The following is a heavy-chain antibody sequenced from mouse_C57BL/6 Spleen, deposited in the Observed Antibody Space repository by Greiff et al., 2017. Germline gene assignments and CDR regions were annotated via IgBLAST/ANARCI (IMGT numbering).Heavy chain of an antibody. D-gene: IGHD2-1*01. CDR2: IYPGSGST. Sequence: QVQLQQPGAELVKPGASVKMSCKASGYTFTSYWITWVKQRPGQGLEWIGDIYPGSGSTNYNEKFKSKATLTVDTSSSTAYMQLSSLTSEDSAVYYCARMGVYGNYDYYAMDYWGQGTSVTVSS. CDR3: ARMGVYGNYDYYAMDY. V-gene: IGHV1-55*01. J-gene: IGHJ4*01. CDR1: GYTFTSYW.